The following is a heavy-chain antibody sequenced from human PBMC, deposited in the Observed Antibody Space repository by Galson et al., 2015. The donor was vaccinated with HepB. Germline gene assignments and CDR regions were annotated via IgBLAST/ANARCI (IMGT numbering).Heavy chain of an antibody. CDR2: INPNSGGT. CDR3: ARGPSLQWDPSGQEYYFDY. Sequence: SVKVSCKASGYTFTGYYMHWVRQAPGQGLEWMGWINPNSGGTNYAQKFQGWVTMTRDTSISTAYIELSRLRSDDTAVYYCARGPSLQWDPSGQEYYFDYWGQGTLVTVSS. CDR1: GYTFTGYY. J-gene: IGHJ4*02. V-gene: IGHV1-2*04. D-gene: IGHD1-26*01.